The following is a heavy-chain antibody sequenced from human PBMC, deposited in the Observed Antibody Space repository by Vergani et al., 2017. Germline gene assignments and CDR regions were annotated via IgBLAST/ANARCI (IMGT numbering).Heavy chain of an antibody. D-gene: IGHD4-17*01. CDR1: GFTFNSNA. J-gene: IGHJ3*02. CDR3: ARGMTTETTDLDGFDI. Sequence: EVQFLQSGGGLVQPGGSLRLSCVASGFTFNSNAMIWVRQAPGKGLEWVSTINIGGRTSYADSVKGRLTLTRDDSKNTLHLQMNSLRPEDTAVYYCARGMTTETTDLDGFDIWGQGTMVSVSS. V-gene: IGHV3-66*02. CDR2: INIGGRT.